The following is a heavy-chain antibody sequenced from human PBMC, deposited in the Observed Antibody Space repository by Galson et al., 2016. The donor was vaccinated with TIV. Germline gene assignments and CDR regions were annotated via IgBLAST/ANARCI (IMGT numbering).Heavy chain of an antibody. Sequence: SVKASCKASGDTFSGYYIYWVRQAPGQGLEWMGWINPKSGSTKYAQRFQGRVTMTRDTSISPAYMEVSWLRPDDTAVFYCARVVTGGYVDVWGKGTAVTVSS. CDR2: INPKSGST. CDR3: ARVVTGGYVDV. D-gene: IGHD3-16*01. CDR1: GDTFSGYY. J-gene: IGHJ6*04. V-gene: IGHV1-2*02.